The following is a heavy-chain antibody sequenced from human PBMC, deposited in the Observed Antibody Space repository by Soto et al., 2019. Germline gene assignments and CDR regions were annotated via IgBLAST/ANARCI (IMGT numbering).Heavy chain of an antibody. Sequence: GGFLRLSCAASGFTVSSNYMSWVRQAPGKGLEWVSVIYSGGSTYYADSVKGRFTISRDNSKNTLYLQMNSLRAEDTAVYYCARGLNRAVAGSDYWGQGTLVTVSS. CDR3: ARGLNRAVAGSDY. CDR1: GFTVSSNY. CDR2: IYSGGST. V-gene: IGHV3-53*01. D-gene: IGHD6-19*01. J-gene: IGHJ4*02.